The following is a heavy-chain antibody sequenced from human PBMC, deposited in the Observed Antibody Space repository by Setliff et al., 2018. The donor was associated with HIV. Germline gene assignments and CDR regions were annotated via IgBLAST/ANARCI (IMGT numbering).Heavy chain of an antibody. D-gene: IGHD6-13*01. V-gene: IGHV1-18*01. CDR2: ISAYNGNT. Sequence: ASVKVSCKASGYTFTNYGISWVRQAPGQGLEWMGWISAYNGNTHYAQQLQSRVTMTTNASTSTAYMELRSLRSDDTAVYNCARELPHSSSWFDYWGQGTLVTVSS. J-gene: IGHJ4*02. CDR3: ARELPHSSSWFDY. CDR1: GYTFTNYG.